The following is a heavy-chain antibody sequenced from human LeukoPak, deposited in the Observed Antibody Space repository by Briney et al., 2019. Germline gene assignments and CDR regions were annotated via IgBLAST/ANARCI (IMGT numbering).Heavy chain of an antibody. D-gene: IGHD3-16*02. J-gene: IGHJ3*02. Sequence: ASVKVSCKASGYTFTGYYMHWVRQAPGQGLEWMGWINPNSGGTNYAQKFQGWVTMTRDTSISTAYMELSRLRSDDTAAYYCARGGSLGELSFDGFDIWGQGTMVTVSS. CDR3: ARGGSLGELSFDGFDI. CDR2: INPNSGGT. CDR1: GYTFTGYY. V-gene: IGHV1-2*04.